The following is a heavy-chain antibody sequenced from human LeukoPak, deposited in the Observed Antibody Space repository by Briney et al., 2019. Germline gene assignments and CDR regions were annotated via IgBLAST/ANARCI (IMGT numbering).Heavy chain of an antibody. Sequence: GGSLRLSCAASGFTFSSSGMRWVRQAPGKGLEWVAVISLDGSNKYYADSVKGRFTISRDNSKNTLYLQMNSLRAEDTAVYHCAKDGPLNVAVANNWFDPWGQGTLVTVSS. D-gene: IGHD3-16*01. J-gene: IGHJ5*02. CDR1: GFTFSSSG. CDR3: AKDGPLNVAVANNWFDP. V-gene: IGHV3-30*18. CDR2: ISLDGSNK.